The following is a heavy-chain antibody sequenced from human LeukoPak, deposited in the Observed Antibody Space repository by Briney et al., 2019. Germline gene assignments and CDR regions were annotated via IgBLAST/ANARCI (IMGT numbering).Heavy chain of an antibody. CDR2: IYHSGST. CDR1: GYSISSGYY. J-gene: IGHJ4*02. Sequence: PSETLSLTCTVSGYSISSGYYWGWIRPPPGKGLEWIGSIYHSGSTYYNPSLKSRVTISVDTSKNQFSLKLSSVTAADTAVYYCAREVVGFYYYDSSGYSDYWGQGTLVTVSS. CDR3: AREVVGFYYYDSSGYSDY. V-gene: IGHV4-38-2*02. D-gene: IGHD3-22*01.